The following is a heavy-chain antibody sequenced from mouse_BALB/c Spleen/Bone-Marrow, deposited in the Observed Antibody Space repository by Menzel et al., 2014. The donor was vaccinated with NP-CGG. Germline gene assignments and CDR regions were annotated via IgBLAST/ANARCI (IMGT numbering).Heavy chain of an antibody. CDR3: TYGSRAY. Sequence: VQLQQSGPQLVRPGAPVKISCKASGYSFTSYWMHWVKQRPGQGLEWIGMIDPSDSETRLNQKFKDKATLTVDKSSSKAYMQLSSAAAEDSALYYCTYGSRAYWGQGTLVTVSA. CDR1: GYSFTSYW. J-gene: IGHJ3*01. V-gene: IGHV1S127*01. D-gene: IGHD1-1*01. CDR2: IDPSDSET.